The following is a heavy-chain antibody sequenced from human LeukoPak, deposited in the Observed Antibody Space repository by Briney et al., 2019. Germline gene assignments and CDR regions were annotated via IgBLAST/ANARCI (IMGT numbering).Heavy chain of an antibody. J-gene: IGHJ4*02. CDR1: RFTFSTYA. Sequence: GGSLRLSCAVSRFTFSTYAMSWVRQAPGQGLEWVSAISANGADKYYADSVKGRFTISRDNSKNTLFLQMTSLRVEDTAVYYCANYRKPQGLDYWGQGALVTVSS. CDR3: ANYRKPQGLDY. CDR2: ISANGADK. V-gene: IGHV3-23*01. D-gene: IGHD1-14*01.